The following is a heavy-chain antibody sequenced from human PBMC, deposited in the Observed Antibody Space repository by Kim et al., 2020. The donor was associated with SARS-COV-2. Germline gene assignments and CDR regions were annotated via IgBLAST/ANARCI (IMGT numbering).Heavy chain of an antibody. V-gene: IGHV4-61*01. CDR1: GGSVSSGSYY. D-gene: IGHD2-15*01. CDR2: IYYSGST. J-gene: IGHJ3*01. Sequence: SETLSLTCTVSGGSVSSGSYYWSWIRQPPGKGLEWIGYIYYSGSTNYNPSLKSRVTISVDTSKNQFSLKLSSVTAADTAVYYCARGERYCSGGSCKIDA. CDR3: ARGERYCSGGSCKIDA.